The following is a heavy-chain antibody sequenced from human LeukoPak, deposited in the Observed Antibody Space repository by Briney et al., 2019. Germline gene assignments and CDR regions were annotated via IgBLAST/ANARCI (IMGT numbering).Heavy chain of an antibody. Sequence: GASVKVSCKASGYIFSNFGINWVRQAPGQGLEWMGWISGYNGYTKYAQKFQGRVTMTRNTSISTAYMELSSLRSEDTAVYYCARQHGYSSSWYAGYYMDVWGKGTTVTISS. J-gene: IGHJ6*03. V-gene: IGHV1-18*01. CDR2: ISGYNGYT. D-gene: IGHD6-13*01. CDR3: ARQHGYSSSWYAGYYMDV. CDR1: GYIFSNFG.